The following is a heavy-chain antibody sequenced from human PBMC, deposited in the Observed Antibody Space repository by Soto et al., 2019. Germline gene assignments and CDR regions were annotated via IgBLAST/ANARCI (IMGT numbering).Heavy chain of an antibody. J-gene: IGHJ4*02. CDR2: ISYTGSA. V-gene: IGHV4-59*03. CDR3: LRSHGGY. CDR1: GGSMRSYS. Sequence: QVQLQESGPGLVKPSETLSLTCTVSGGSMRSYSWSWFRRPPGGRLELIGCISYTGSADCSPSLKSRISMSVDTSKNPFFLKLDSVTAADTAVYYCLRSHGGYWGQGIQVTVSS.